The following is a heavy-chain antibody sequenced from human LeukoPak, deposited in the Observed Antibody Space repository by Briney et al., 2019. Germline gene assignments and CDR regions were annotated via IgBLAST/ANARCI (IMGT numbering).Heavy chain of an antibody. V-gene: IGHV4-34*01. CDR2: INHSGST. CDR3: ARRLRYYYGMDV. CDR1: GGSFSGCY. J-gene: IGHJ6*02. Sequence: SETLSLTCAVYGGSFSGCYWSWIRQPPGKGLEWIGEINHSGSTNYNPSLKSRVTISVDTSKNQFSLKLSSVTAADTAVYYCARRLRYYYGMDVWGQGTTVTVSS.